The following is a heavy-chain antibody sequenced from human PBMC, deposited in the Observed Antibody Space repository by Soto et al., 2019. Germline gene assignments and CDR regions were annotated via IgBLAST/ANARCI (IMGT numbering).Heavy chain of an antibody. D-gene: IGHD3-3*01. Sequence: ESGGGLVQPGGSLRLSCAASGFTFSSYSMNWVRQAPGTGLEWVSYISSSSSTIYYADSVKGRFTISRDNAKNSLYLQMNSLRDEDTAVYYCARDTIRPYYDFWSGYFDAFDIWGQGTMVTVSS. J-gene: IGHJ3*02. V-gene: IGHV3-48*02. CDR2: ISSSSSTI. CDR1: GFTFSSYS. CDR3: ARDTIRPYYDFWSGYFDAFDI.